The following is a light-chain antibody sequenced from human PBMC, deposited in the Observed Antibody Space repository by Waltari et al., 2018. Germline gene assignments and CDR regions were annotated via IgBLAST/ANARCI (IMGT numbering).Light chain of an antibody. V-gene: IGLV1-40*01. Sequence: VLPQPPPVSEPPGPRVTRSRFGGRPYLGNNLVSWYRQFPGTAPKLLIYGSTSRPLGVPDRFFGSTSGTSASLAITGLQAEDEADYYCQSYDTSLSVVFGGGTKLTVL. J-gene: IGLJ3*02. CDR1: RPYLGNNL. CDR2: GST. CDR3: QSYDTSLSVV.